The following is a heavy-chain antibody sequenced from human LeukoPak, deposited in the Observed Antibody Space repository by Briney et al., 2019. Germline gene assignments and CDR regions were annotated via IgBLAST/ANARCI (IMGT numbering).Heavy chain of an antibody. J-gene: IGHJ2*01. CDR2: INHSGST. V-gene: IGHV4-34*01. Sequence: PSETLSLTCAVYGGSFSGYYWNWIRQSPGKGLEWIGKINHSGSTNYNPPLKSRVTISVVTSKNQFSLKLTSVTAADTAVYYCARGMVVTSRPRYFDLWGRGTLVTVSS. D-gene: IGHD4/OR15-4a*01. CDR1: GGSFSGYY. CDR3: ARGMVVTSRPRYFDL.